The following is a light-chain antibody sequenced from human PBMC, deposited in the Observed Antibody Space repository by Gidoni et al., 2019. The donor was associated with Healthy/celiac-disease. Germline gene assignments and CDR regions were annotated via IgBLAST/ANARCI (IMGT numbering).Light chain of an antibody. Sequence: DIQMTQSQSSLSASVGDRVTITCRASQSISSYFNWYQHKPGKAPKLLIYAASSLQSGVPSRFSGSGSGTDFTLTISSLQPEDFATYYCQQSYSTPLVTFGQGTKLEIK. CDR2: AAS. CDR1: QSISSY. CDR3: QQSYSTPLVT. V-gene: IGKV1-39*01. J-gene: IGKJ2*01.